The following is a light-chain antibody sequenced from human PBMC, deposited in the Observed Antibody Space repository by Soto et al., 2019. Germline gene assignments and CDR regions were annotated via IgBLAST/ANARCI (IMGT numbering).Light chain of an antibody. V-gene: IGKV3-20*01. J-gene: IGKJ1*01. CDR3: QQYGSSRT. Sequence: EIVLTQSPGTLSLSPGERATLSCRASQSVSSSYLAWYQQKPGQAPMLLIYGASSSATGITDRFSGSGSGSAFTLSISRLEPEDFAVYYWQQYGSSRTFGQGTKVEIK. CDR2: GAS. CDR1: QSVSSSY.